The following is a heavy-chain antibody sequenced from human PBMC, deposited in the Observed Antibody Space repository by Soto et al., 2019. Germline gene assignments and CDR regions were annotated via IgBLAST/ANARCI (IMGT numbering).Heavy chain of an antibody. CDR2: LHSSGFA. J-gene: IGHJ4*02. Sequence: SETLSLTCTVYGASMSDYHGSWIRQSPGEGLEHIGYLHSSGFAEYNPSLKSRVTISMDTSRNQFSLKLRFVTAADTAIYYCARSGHTFVGAVWGQGVLVTVSS. D-gene: IGHD1-26*01. V-gene: IGHV4-59*01. CDR1: GASMSDYH. CDR3: ARSGHTFVGAV.